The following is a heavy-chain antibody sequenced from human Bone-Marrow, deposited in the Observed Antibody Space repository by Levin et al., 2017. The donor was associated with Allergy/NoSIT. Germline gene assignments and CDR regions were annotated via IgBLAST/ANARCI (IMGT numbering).Heavy chain of an antibody. V-gene: IGHV4-39*01. CDR1: GGSLSSGPYY. J-gene: IGHJ4*02. CDR3: ARLAGHTTRYYFDF. D-gene: IGHD1-14*01. Sequence: SETLSLTCSVSGGSLSSGPYYWAWIRQPPGTGPEWIATTHFSGSTLHNPSLKSRVTISMDTSKNQLSLRLTSVTAADTAVYYCARLAGHTTRYYFDFWGQGTLVTVSS. CDR2: THFSGST.